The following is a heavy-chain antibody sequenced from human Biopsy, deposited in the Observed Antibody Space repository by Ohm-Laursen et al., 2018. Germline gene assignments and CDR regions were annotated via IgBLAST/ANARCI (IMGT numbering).Heavy chain of an antibody. D-gene: IGHD3-3*01. CDR3: ARLFRLDDYWNDDPPDGFDV. CDR2: ISDTGTT. Sequence: SETLSLTCTVSGGSIGGSGDYWSWIRQPPGKGLEWIGYISDTGTTNYNPSLRGRFAMSVDTSKNQFSLQLTSVTAADTAMFFCARLFRLDDYWNDDPPDGFDVWGQGTMVTVSS. V-gene: IGHV4-61*08. CDR1: GGSIGGSGDY. J-gene: IGHJ3*01.